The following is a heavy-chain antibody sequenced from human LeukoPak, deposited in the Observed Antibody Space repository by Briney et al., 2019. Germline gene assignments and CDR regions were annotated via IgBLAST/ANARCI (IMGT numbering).Heavy chain of an antibody. CDR1: GDSIRSYY. J-gene: IGHJ4*02. Sequence: PSETLSLTCTVSGDSIRSYYWSWIRQPPGKGLEWIGYIYYTGSTNYNPSLMSRVIISVNTSKSQFSLQLTSVTAADTAVYYCAGQHPSKSGSYQIDYWGQGTLVTVSS. CDR2: IYYTGST. V-gene: IGHV4-59*01. D-gene: IGHD1-26*01. CDR3: AGQHPSKSGSYQIDY.